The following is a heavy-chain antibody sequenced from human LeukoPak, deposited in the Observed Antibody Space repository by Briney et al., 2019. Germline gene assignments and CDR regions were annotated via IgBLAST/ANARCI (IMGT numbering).Heavy chain of an antibody. CDR2: IKGDGIST. D-gene: IGHD3-3*01. CDR3: AKDHYWSIDY. V-gene: IGHV3-74*01. J-gene: IGHJ4*02. CDR1: GFTFSSNW. Sequence: PGGSLRLSCAASGFTFSSNWTHWVRHAPGQGLVWVPRIKGDGISTNYADSVKGRFTISRDIAKNTLYLQMNSLRAEDTGVYYCAKDHYWSIDYWGRGTLVTVSS.